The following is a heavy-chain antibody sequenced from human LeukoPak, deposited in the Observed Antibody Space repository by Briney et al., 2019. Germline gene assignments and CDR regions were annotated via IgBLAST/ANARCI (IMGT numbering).Heavy chain of an antibody. V-gene: IGHV1-2*02. CDR1: GYTFTDYY. CDR2: INPKSGGT. D-gene: IGHD1/OR15-1a*01. CDR3: AKSEQTFDFHY. J-gene: IGHJ4*02. Sequence: ASVKVSCKASGYTFTDYYMHWVRQAPGQGLEWMGWINPKSGGTNYAQKFQGRVTMTRDTSISTAFMELSRLKSDDTAVYYCAKSEQTFDFHYWGQGTLVTVSS.